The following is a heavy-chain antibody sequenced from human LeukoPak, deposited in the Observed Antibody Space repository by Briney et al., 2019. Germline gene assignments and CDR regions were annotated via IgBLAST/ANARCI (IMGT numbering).Heavy chain of an antibody. CDR1: GYTFTSYD. V-gene: IGHV1-69*04. Sequence: SVKVSCKASGYTFTSYDINWVRQATGQGLEWMGRIIPILGIANYAQKFQGRVTITADKSTSTAYMELSSLRSEDTAVYYCALGYYDSSGYPEIDYWGQGTLVTVSS. CDR3: ALGYYDSSGYPEIDY. D-gene: IGHD3-22*01. J-gene: IGHJ4*02. CDR2: IIPILGIA.